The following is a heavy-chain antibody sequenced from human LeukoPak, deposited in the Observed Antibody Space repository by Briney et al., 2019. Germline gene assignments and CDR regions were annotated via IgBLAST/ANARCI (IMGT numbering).Heavy chain of an antibody. CDR3: ARVGRIAAAGTDYYMDV. Sequence: SVKVSCKASGGTFSSYAISWVRQAPGQGLEWMGGIIPIFGTANYAQKFQGRVTITTDESTSTAYMELSSLRSEDTAVYYCARVGRIAAAGTDYYMDVWGKGTTVTVSS. V-gene: IGHV1-69*05. CDR2: IIPIFGTA. D-gene: IGHD6-13*01. CDR1: GGTFSSYA. J-gene: IGHJ6*03.